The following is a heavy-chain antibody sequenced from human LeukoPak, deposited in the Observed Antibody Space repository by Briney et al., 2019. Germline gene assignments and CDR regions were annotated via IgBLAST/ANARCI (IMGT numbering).Heavy chain of an antibody. CDR1: GFTFSDYY. Sequence: PGGSLRLSCAASGFTFSDYYMSWIRQAPGKGLEWVSYISSSGYMIYADSVKGRFTISRDNAKNSLYLQMNSLKAEDTAVYYCARDRYYGSGSYKWFDPWGQGTLVTVSS. J-gene: IGHJ5*02. V-gene: IGHV3-11*01. D-gene: IGHD3-10*01. CDR2: ISSSGYMI. CDR3: ARDRYYGSGSYKWFDP.